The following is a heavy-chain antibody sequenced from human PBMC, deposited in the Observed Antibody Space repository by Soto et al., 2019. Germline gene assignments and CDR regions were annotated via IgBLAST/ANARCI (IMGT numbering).Heavy chain of an antibody. CDR2: IYYSGST. Sequence: SETLSLTCTVSGGSISSGGYYWSWIRQHPGKDLEWIGYIYYSGSTYYNPSLKSRVTISVDTSKNQFSLKLSSVTAADTAVYYCARDRPYYDSSGYYDYWGQGTLVTVSS. CDR3: ARDRPYYDSSGYYDY. CDR1: GGSISSGGYY. J-gene: IGHJ4*02. D-gene: IGHD3-22*01. V-gene: IGHV4-31*03.